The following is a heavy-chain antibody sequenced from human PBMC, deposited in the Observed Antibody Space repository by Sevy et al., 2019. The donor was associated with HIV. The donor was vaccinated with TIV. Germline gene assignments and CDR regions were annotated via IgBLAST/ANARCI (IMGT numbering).Heavy chain of an antibody. D-gene: IGHD5-18*01. J-gene: IGHJ4*02. CDR2: IYYSGST. Sequence: SETLSLTCTVSGGSISSGGYYWSWIHQHPGKGLEWIGYIYYSGSTYYNPSLKSRVTISVDTSKNQSSLKLSSVTAADTAVYYCARGSDTAMVTIYYFDYWGQGTLVTVSS. CDR1: GGSISSGGYY. CDR3: ARGSDTAMVTIYYFDY. V-gene: IGHV4-31*03.